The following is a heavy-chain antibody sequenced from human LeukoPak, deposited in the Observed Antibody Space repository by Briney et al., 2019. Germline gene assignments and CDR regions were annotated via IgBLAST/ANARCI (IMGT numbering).Heavy chain of an antibody. J-gene: IGHJ4*02. Sequence: GGSLRLSCAASGLTFRDYTMNWVRQAPGKGLEWVSAISKSGTYIKYADSVKGRFTVPRNHAKNSSFLKLNSLLVQTPARYFFTREVLILVEPASNTIDFWGQGTRVTVSS. CDR3: TREVLILVEPASNTIDF. D-gene: IGHD2-2*01. CDR1: GLTFRDYT. CDR2: ISKSGTYI. V-gene: IGHV3-21*01.